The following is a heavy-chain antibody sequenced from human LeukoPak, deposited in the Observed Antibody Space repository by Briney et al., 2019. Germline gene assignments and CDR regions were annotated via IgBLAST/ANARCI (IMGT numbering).Heavy chain of an antibody. D-gene: IGHD2-8*01. CDR2: SNPNSGGT. Sequence: ASVQDSCKASGYTFTGYYMHWVRQARGQGLEWMGWSNPNSGGTNYAQKFQGRVTMTRDTSISTAYMELSRLRSDDTAVYDCARGPNPLMVYARQVAWFDPWGQGTLVTVSS. V-gene: IGHV1-2*02. CDR3: ARGPNPLMVYARQVAWFDP. J-gene: IGHJ5*02. CDR1: GYTFTGYY.